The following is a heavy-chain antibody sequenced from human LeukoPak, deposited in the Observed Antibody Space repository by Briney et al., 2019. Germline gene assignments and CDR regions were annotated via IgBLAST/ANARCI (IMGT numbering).Heavy chain of an antibody. D-gene: IGHD1-26*01. J-gene: IGHJ4*02. V-gene: IGHV1-2*02. CDR2: INPNSGGT. CDR1: GYTFTDYY. Sequence: ASVKVSCKASGYTFTDYYMHWVRQAPGQGLEWMGWINPNSGGTNYAQKFQGRVTMTRDTSISTAYMELSRLRSDDTAVYYCARETSPESIVGATTHFDYWGQGTLVTVSS. CDR3: ARETSPESIVGATTHFDY.